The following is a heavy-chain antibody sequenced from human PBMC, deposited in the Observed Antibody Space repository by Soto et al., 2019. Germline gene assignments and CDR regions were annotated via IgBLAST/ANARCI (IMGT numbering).Heavy chain of an antibody. D-gene: IGHD3-22*01. CDR3: AKSDYYDSRGYYDY. J-gene: IGHJ4*02. CDR2: ISGSGGST. CDR1: GFTFSSYA. V-gene: IGHV3-23*01. Sequence: GGSLRLSCAASGFTFSSYAMSWVRQAPGKGLGWVSAISGSGGSTYYADSVKGRFTISRDNSKNTLYLQMNSLRAEDTAVYYCAKSDYYDSRGYYDYWGQGTLVTVDS.